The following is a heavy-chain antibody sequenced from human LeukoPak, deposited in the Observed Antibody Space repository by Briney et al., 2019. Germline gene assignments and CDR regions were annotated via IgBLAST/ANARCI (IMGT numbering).Heavy chain of an antibody. CDR3: ARDNRPGYSSSWYPGAFDI. V-gene: IGHV3-30-3*01. J-gene: IGHJ3*02. D-gene: IGHD6-13*01. CDR1: GFTFSSYA. CDR2: ISYDGSNK. Sequence: GGSLRLSCAASGFTFSSYAMHWVRQAPGKGLEWVAVISYDGSNKYYADSVKGRFTISRDNSKNTLYLQMNSLRAEDTAVYYCARDNRPGYSSSWYPGAFDIWGQGTMVTVSS.